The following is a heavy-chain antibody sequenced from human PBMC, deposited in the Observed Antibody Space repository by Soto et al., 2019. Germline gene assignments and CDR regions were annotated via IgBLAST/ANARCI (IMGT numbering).Heavy chain of an antibody. Sequence: ASVKVSCKASGYDFTAFDINWVRQASGQGLEWMGWMNPINGATGSARRFQGRVSMTRNTATATAYLELTSLRSDDSAVYYCGRGPSPRAPAGGTPYYYAMDVWGQGTTVTVSS. CDR2: MNPINGAT. V-gene: IGHV1-8*02. CDR1: GYDFTAFD. D-gene: IGHD6-13*01. J-gene: IGHJ6*02. CDR3: GRGPSPRAPAGGTPYYYAMDV.